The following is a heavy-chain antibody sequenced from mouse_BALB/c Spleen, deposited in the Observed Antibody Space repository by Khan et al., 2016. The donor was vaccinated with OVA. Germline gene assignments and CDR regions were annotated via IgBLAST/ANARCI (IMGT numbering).Heavy chain of an antibody. J-gene: IGHJ2*01. V-gene: IGHV3-2*02. CDR3: ARIKGGDFDY. CDR1: GYSITSDYA. Sequence: EVQLQESGPGLVKPSQSLSLTCTVTGYSITSDYAWNWIRQFPGNNLEWMGYISYSGNTKYTPSLKSRISITRDTSKNQFFLQLNSVTIEDTATYYCARIKGGDFDYGGQGTTLTVSS. CDR2: ISYSGNT.